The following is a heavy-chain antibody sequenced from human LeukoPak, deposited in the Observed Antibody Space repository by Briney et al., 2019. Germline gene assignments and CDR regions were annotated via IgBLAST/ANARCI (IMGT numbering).Heavy chain of an antibody. CDR1: GYSISTGYY. D-gene: IGHD6-19*01. CDR2: IYHSGST. V-gene: IGHV4-38-2*01. Sequence: SETLSLTCVVSGYSISTGYYWGWIRQPPGKGLEWIGSIYHSGSTYYNPSLKSRVTIPVDTSKNQFSLKLSSVAAAGTAVYYCARHTGQWLVSYYFDYWGQGTLVTVSS. CDR3: ARHTGQWLVSYYFDY. J-gene: IGHJ4*02.